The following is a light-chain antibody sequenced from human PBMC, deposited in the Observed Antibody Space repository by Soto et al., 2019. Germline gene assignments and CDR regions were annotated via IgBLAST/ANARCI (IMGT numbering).Light chain of an antibody. CDR3: QQYNNWPPIT. Sequence: EIVMTQSPATLSVSPGERVTLSCRSSHSVNSHVAWYQQKPGQAPRLLIYDTSTRATGIPARFSGSGSGTEFTLTISSLQSEDFAVYYCQQYNNWPPITFGPGTRLEIK. V-gene: IGKV3-15*01. CDR2: DTS. CDR1: HSVNSH. J-gene: IGKJ5*01.